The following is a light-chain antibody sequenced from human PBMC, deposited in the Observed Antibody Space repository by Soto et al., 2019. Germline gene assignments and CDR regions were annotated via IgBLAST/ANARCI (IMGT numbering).Light chain of an antibody. CDR1: SSDVGSYNR. CDR2: EVS. Sequence: QSALTQPPSVSGSPGQSVTISCTGNSSDVGSYNRVSWYQQPPGTAPKLMIYEVSNRPSGVPDRFSGSKSGNTASLTISGLQAEDEADYYCSLYTSSSTVVFGGGTKLTVL. V-gene: IGLV2-18*01. CDR3: SLYTSSSTVV. J-gene: IGLJ2*01.